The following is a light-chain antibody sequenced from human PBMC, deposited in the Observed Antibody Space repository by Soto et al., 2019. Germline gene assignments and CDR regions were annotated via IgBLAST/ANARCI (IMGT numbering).Light chain of an antibody. CDR1: QTIITF. CDR2: RAS. CDR3: QQSDSAPPWT. J-gene: IGKJ1*01. Sequence: DIQMTQSPSSLSASVGDRFTISCRASQTIITFLNWYQQKPGTAPRLLIYRASSVNSGVPPRFSGSGSGRDFSLTLSSLRPEEIATQFGQQSDSAPPWTCGLGTRVDI. V-gene: IGKV1-39*01.